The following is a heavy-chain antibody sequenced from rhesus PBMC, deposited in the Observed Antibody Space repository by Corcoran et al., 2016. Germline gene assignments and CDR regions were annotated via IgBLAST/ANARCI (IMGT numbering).Heavy chain of an antibody. CDR2: IYGSGGST. D-gene: IGHD4-29*01. Sequence: QVQLQESGPGLVKPSETLPLTCAVSGAPLSSNYWSWIRQAPGTGLEWIGRIYGSGGSTDYNPSLKSRVTISIDTSKNQFSLKLSSVTAADTAVYYCARVGGGSSYVGNRFDVWGAGVLVTVSS. CDR3: ARVGGGSSYVGNRFDV. V-gene: IGHV4S2*01. CDR1: GAPLSSNY. J-gene: IGHJ5-1*01.